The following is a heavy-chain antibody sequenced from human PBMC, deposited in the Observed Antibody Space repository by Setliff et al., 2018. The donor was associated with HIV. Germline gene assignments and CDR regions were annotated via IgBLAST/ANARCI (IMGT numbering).Heavy chain of an antibody. V-gene: IGHV1-8*03. J-gene: IGHJ6*02. CDR2: MNPNSGNR. CDR3: ARDIVVVTAIRRPSYYYYGMDV. D-gene: IGHD2-21*02. CDR1: GYTFTSYD. Sequence: GASVKVSCKTSGYTFTSYDINWVRQATGQGLEWMGWMNPNSGNRGYAQKFQGRVTISRNTSISTAYMELSGLRSVDTAVYYCARDIVVVTAIRRPSYYYYGMDVWVQGTTVTVSS.